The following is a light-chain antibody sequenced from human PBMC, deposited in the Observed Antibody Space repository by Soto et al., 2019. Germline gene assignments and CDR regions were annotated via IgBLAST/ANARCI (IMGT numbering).Light chain of an antibody. J-gene: IGKJ4*01. CDR1: QSSSSY. CDR2: AAS. V-gene: IGKV1-39*01. CDR3: QQSYSTLLT. Sequence: DIQMTQSPSSLSASVGDRVTITCRASQSSSSYLNWYQQKPGKAPKLLIYAASSLQSGVPSRFSGSGSGTDFTLTISSLQPEDFATYYCQQSYSTLLTFCGGTKVEIK.